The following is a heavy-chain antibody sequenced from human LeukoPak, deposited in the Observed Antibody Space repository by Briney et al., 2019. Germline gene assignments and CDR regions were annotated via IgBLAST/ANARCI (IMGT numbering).Heavy chain of an antibody. CDR2: ISSGSSYI. D-gene: IGHD4-23*01. CDR1: GFTFSSYS. V-gene: IGHV3-21*01. J-gene: IGHJ4*02. Sequence: GGSLRLSCAASGFTFSSYSMNWVRQAPGKGLEWVSSISSGSSYIYYADSVKGRFTISRDNAKNSLYLQMNSLRAEDTAVYYCTRDKDYGDKRLLDYWGQGTLVTVSS. CDR3: TRDKDYGDKRLLDY.